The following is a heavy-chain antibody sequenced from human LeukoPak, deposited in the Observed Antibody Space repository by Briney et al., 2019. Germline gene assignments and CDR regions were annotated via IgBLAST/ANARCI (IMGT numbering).Heavy chain of an antibody. D-gene: IGHD4-23*01. CDR2: IYTSGST. V-gene: IGHV4-61*02. CDR1: GGSISSGSYY. CDR3: ARDPDVPGGNSKERLDDAFDI. J-gene: IGHJ3*02. Sequence: SETLSLTCTVSGGSISSGSYYWNWIRQPAGKGLEWIGRIYTSGSTNYNPSLKSRVTISVDTSKNQFSLRLSSVAAADTAVYYCARDPDVPGGNSKERLDDAFDIWGQGTMVTVSS.